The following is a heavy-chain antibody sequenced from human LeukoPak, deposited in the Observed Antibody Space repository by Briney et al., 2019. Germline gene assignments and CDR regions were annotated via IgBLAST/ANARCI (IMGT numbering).Heavy chain of an antibody. Sequence: SETLSLTCAVSGGPISSGGYSWSWIRQPPGKGLEWIGYIYHSGSTYYNPSLKSRVTISVDRSKNQFSLKLSSVTAADTAVYYCARGSYGDYFNWYFDLWGRGTLVTVSS. CDR2: IYHSGST. V-gene: IGHV4-30-2*01. D-gene: IGHD4-17*01. CDR1: GGPISSGGYS. J-gene: IGHJ2*01. CDR3: ARGSYGDYFNWYFDL.